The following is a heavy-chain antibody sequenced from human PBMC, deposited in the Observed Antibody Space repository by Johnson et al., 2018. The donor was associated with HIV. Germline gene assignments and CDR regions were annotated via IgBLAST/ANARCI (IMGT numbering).Heavy chain of an antibody. V-gene: IGHV3-74*01. CDR3: LREDNAFDF. D-gene: IGHD2-15*01. J-gene: IGHJ3*01. CDR2: INRDGSII. CDR1: GFALSGYW. Sequence: VQLVESGGGLVQPGDTLRLSCAASGFALSGYWMHWVRQVSGKGLEWVSHINRDGSIINYADSVKGRFTISRDNANNTLHLQMNFVRAEDMARYYCLREDNAFDFLGQGTMVTFSS.